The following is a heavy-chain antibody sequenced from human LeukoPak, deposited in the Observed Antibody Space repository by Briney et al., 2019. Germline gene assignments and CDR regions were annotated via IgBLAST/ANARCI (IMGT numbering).Heavy chain of an antibody. Sequence: ASVKLSCKAAGYTFTGYYMFWVRQAPRQGLEWMRRINPNSGGTNYAQKFQGRVTMTRHTSISTAYMELSRLRSDDTAVYYCARGYCSGGSCYSVEIWFDPWGQGTLVSVSS. J-gene: IGHJ5*02. D-gene: IGHD2-15*01. V-gene: IGHV1-2*06. CDR2: INPNSGGT. CDR1: GYTFTGYY. CDR3: ARGYCSGGSCYSVEIWFDP.